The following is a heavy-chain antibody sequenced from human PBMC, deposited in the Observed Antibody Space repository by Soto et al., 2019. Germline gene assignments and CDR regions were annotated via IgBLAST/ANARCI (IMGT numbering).Heavy chain of an antibody. D-gene: IGHD3-10*01. CDR2: VNPIHSIS. J-gene: IGHJ4*02. CDR1: GYTFNNYG. Sequence: SVKVSCKASGYTFNNYGISWVRQAPGQGLEWMGRVNPIHSISNYAQKFQGRVTMTADKSTSTAYMELRSLRSEDTAFYYCATSYGSGYRAFDYWGQGALVTVSS. V-gene: IGHV1-69*04. CDR3: ATSYGSGYRAFDY.